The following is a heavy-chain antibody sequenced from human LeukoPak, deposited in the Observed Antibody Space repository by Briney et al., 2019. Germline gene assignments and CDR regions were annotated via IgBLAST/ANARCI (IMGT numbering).Heavy chain of an antibody. CDR1: GFTFTNYA. D-gene: IGHD2-21*02. Sequence: GGSLRLSCAASGFTFTNYAMTWVREAPGKGLEWVSTISGSGGYTYYAESVKGRLIISRDNSKNTLYLQMNSLRAEDTAVYYCAREGRCGGDCYYDYWGQGTLVTVSS. CDR2: ISGSGGYT. V-gene: IGHV3-23*01. CDR3: AREGRCGGDCYYDY. J-gene: IGHJ4*02.